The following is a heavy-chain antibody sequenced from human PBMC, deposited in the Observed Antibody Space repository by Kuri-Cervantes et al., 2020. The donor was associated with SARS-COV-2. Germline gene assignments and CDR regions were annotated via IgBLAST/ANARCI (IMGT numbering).Heavy chain of an antibody. CDR2: INPSGGST. D-gene: IGHD1-26*01. CDR1: GYTFNSYY. CDR3: ATAPAYSWRALLAY. Sequence: ASVKVSCKASGYTFNSYYMHWVRQAPGQGLEWMGIINPSGGSTSYAQRFQGRVTMTEDTSTDTAYMELSSLRSEDTAVYYCATAPAYSWRALLAYWGQGTLVTVSS. V-gene: IGHV1-46*02. J-gene: IGHJ4*02.